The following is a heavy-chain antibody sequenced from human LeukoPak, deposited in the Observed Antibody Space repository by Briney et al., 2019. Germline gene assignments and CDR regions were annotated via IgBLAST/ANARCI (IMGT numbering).Heavy chain of an antibody. CDR3: ARARGENDILTGYPGAFDI. J-gene: IGHJ3*02. V-gene: IGHV3-33*01. Sequence: GRSLRLSCAASGFTLSSYGMHWVRQDPGKGLEGVAVIWYDGSNKYYADSVKGRFTISRGNSKNTLYLQINSLRAEDTAVYYCARARGENDILTGYPGAFDIWGQGTMVTVSS. D-gene: IGHD3-9*01. CDR2: IWYDGSNK. CDR1: GFTLSSYG.